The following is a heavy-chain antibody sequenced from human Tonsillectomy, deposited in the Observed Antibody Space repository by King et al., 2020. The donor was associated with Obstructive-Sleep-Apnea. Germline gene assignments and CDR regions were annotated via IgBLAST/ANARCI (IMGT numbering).Heavy chain of an antibody. CDR1: GFTFGDYA. CDR3: ARSRRGFDY. J-gene: IGHJ4*02. V-gene: IGHV3-49*03. CDR2: IRSKTYGGKP. Sequence: VQLVESGGNLVQPERSLRLSCIGSGFTFGDYAMNWFRQAPGEGLEWVGFIRSKTYGGKPEYAASVKGRFTISRDDSKSIAYLQMNSLKTEDTAMYYCARSRRGFDYWGQGTLVTVSS. D-gene: IGHD3-10*01.